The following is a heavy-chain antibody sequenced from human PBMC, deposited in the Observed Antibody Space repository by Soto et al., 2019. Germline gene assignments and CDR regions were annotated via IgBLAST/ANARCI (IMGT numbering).Heavy chain of an antibody. CDR1: GGSISSGGYY. Sequence: SETLSLTCTVSGGSISSGGYYWSWIRQHPGKGLEWIGYIYYSGSTYYNPSLKSRVTISVDTSKNQFSLKLSSVTAADTAVYYCASGRDGFLRSWGQGTMVTVSS. D-gene: IGHD2-15*01. J-gene: IGHJ3*01. CDR3: ASGRDGFLRS. V-gene: IGHV4-31*03. CDR2: IYYSGST.